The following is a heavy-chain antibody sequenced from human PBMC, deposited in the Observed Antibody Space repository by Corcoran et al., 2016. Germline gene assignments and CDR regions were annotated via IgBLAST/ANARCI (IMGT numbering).Heavy chain of an antibody. CDR2: INHSGST. J-gene: IGHJ6*02. Sequence: QVQLQQWGAGLLKPSETLSLTCAVYGGSFSGYYWSWIRQPPGKGLEWIGEINHSGSTNYNPSLKSRVTISVDTSKNQFSLRLSSVTAADTAVYDWARGADVLRFLGGFTWGYGMDVWGQGTTVTVSS. CDR1: GGSFSGYY. V-gene: IGHV4-34*01. D-gene: IGHD3-3*01. CDR3: ARGADVLRFLGGFTWGYGMDV.